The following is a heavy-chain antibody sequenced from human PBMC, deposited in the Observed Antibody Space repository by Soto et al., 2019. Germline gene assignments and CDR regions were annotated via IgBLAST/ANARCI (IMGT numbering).Heavy chain of an antibody. D-gene: IGHD3-10*01. V-gene: IGHV4-4*02. CDR1: SGSISSSNW. CDR3: ARDRAYGSGSSYFDY. Sequence: QVQLQESGPGLVKPSGTLSLTCAVSSGSISSSNWWSWVRQPPGKGLEWIGEIYHSGSTNYNPSLKSRVTISVDKSKNQCSLKLSSVTAADTAVYYCARDRAYGSGSSYFDYWGQGTLVTVSS. CDR2: IYHSGST. J-gene: IGHJ4*02.